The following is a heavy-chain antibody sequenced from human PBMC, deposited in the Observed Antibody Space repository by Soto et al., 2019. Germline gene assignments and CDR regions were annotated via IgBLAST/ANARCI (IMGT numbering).Heavy chain of an antibody. D-gene: IGHD3-10*01. CDR1: GFTFSSYA. Sequence: GGSLRVSCAASGFTFSSYAMSWVRQAPGKGLEWVSAISGSGGSTYYADSVKGRFTISRDNSKNTLYLQMNSLRAEDTAVYYCAKFFHRITMVRGVHFDYWGQGTLVTVSS. V-gene: IGHV3-23*01. CDR3: AKFFHRITMVRGVHFDY. CDR2: ISGSGGST. J-gene: IGHJ4*02.